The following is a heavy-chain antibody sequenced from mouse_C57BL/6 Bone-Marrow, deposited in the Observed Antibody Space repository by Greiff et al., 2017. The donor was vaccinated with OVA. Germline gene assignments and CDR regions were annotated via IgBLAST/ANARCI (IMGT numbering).Heavy chain of an antibody. Sequence: QVQLKQSGAELVRPGASVTLSCKASGYTFTDYEMHWVKQTPVHGLEWIGAIDPETGGTAYNQKFKGKAILTADKSSSTAYMELRSLTSEDSAVYYCTRMGPYSNHYFDYWGQGTTLTVSS. V-gene: IGHV1-15*01. J-gene: IGHJ2*01. CDR1: GYTFTDYE. CDR2: IDPETGGT. CDR3: TRMGPYSNHYFDY. D-gene: IGHD2-5*01.